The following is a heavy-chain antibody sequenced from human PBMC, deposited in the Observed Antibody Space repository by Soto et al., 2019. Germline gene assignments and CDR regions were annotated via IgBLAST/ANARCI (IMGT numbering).Heavy chain of an antibody. Sequence: TGGSLRLSCAASGFTFSTYSMNWVRQAPGKGLEWVSSISSSSSYIYYADSVKGRFTISRDNAKNSLYLQMNSLRAEDTAVYYCARGGPTLVTPFDYWGQGTLVTVSS. V-gene: IGHV3-21*01. CDR2: ISSSSSYI. CDR1: GFTFSTYS. D-gene: IGHD3-16*01. J-gene: IGHJ4*02. CDR3: ARGGPTLVTPFDY.